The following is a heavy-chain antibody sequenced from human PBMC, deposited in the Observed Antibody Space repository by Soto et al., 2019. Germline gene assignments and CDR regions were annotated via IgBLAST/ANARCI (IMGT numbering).Heavy chain of an antibody. CDR3: ARDRLPLGELSPGEY. CDR2: NR. Sequence: QVQLMQSGAEVKKPGASVKVSCKASGYTFTNYRISWVRQAPGQGLEWMGYNRNYAQKLQGGVTMTTDTATSTAYMEVRSLRSDDTAVYYCARDRLPLGELSPGEYWGQGTVVTVSS. D-gene: IGHD3-16*02. CDR1: GYTFTNYR. J-gene: IGHJ4*02. V-gene: IGHV1-18*01.